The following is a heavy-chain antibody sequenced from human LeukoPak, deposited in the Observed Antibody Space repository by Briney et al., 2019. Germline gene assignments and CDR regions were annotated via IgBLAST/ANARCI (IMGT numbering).Heavy chain of an antibody. CDR3: ARVRDGPRGTHFDF. CDR1: GDSTNAYY. J-gene: IGHJ4*02. V-gene: IGHV4-59*01. D-gene: IGHD3-10*01. CDR2: IYYTGGT. Sequence: SETLSLTCTVSGDSTNAYYWGWIRQSPGKGLQYIGYIYYTGGTHYSPSLHSRVTMSIDTSKNQFPLKLHSVTAADTAMYYCARVRDGPRGTHFDFWGQGTLVTVSS.